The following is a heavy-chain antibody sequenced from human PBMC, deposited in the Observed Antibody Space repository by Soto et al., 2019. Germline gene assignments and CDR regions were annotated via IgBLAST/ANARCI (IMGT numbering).Heavy chain of an antibody. D-gene: IGHD1-7*01. V-gene: IGHV3-48*01. J-gene: IGHJ5*02. CDR3: ARDLALELSDWGTWFDP. Sequence: GGSLRLSCAASGFTFSSYSMNWVRQAPGKGLEWVSYISSSSSTIYYADSVKGRFTISRDNAKNSLYLQMNSLRAEDTAVYYCARDLALELSDWGTWFDPWGQGTLVTVSS. CDR1: GFTFSSYS. CDR2: ISSSSSTI.